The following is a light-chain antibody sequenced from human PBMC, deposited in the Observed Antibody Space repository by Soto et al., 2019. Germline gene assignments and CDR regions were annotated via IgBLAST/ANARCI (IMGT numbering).Light chain of an antibody. CDR3: QKYNNWPLT. V-gene: IGKV3-15*01. Sequence: VMTQSPATLSVSPWESATLSCRASHRVSSYLAWYQQKPGQAPRILIYATSTRATGIPDRFSGSGSGTELTLTISRLQSEDFAVYYCQKYNNWPLTFGGGTKVDIK. CDR2: ATS. CDR1: HRVSSY. J-gene: IGKJ4*01.